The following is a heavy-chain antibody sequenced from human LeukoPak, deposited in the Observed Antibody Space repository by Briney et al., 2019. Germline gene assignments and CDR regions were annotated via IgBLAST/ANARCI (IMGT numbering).Heavy chain of an antibody. D-gene: IGHD3-10*01. Sequence: ASVKVSCKASGGTFSSYAISWVRQAPGQGLEWMGGIIPIFGTANYAQKFQGRVTITADESTSTAYMELSSLRSEDTAVYYCARGAVALWFGDAYNWFDPWGQGTLVTVSS. CDR3: ARGAVALWFGDAYNWFDP. J-gene: IGHJ5*02. V-gene: IGHV1-69*13. CDR1: GGTFSSYA. CDR2: IIPIFGTA.